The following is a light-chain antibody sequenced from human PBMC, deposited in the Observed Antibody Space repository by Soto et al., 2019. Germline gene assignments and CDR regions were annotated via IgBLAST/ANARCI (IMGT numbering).Light chain of an antibody. CDR1: SRDVGGYNY. J-gene: IGLJ2*01. Sequence: QSVLTQPASVSGSPGQSITISCTGTSRDVGGYNYVSWYQQHPGKAPKLMIYDVSNRPSGVSNRFSGSKSGNTASLTSSGLQAEDEADYYCSSYTSSSVVFGGGTKVTVL. CDR3: SSYTSSSVV. V-gene: IGLV2-14*01. CDR2: DVS.